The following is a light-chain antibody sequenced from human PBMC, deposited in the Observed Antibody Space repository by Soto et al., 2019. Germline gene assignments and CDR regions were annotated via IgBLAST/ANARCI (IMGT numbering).Light chain of an antibody. V-gene: IGKV3-15*01. CDR3: HHFNNWPLT. J-gene: IGKJ4*01. CDR2: GAS. CDR1: QSVSSN. Sequence: EIVMTQSPATLSVSPGERATLSCRASQSVSSNLAWYQHKPGQAPRLLIYGASTRATGIPARFSGSGSGTEFTLTINSLQSEDFAVYYCHHFNNWPLTFGGGTKVEIK.